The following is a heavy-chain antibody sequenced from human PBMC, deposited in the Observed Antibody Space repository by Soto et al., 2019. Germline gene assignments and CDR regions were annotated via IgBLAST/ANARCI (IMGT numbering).Heavy chain of an antibody. D-gene: IGHD5-18*01. CDR2: ISYDGSNK. CDR3: AMGYTYAPFDP. Sequence: GVSLRLSCAASGFTFSSYGMHWVRQAPGKGLEWVAVISYDGSNKYYADSVKGRFTISXXXXXXTXFXRXSXLRAXDTAVYYCAMGYTYAPFDPWGRGTLVTVSS. V-gene: IGHV3-30*03. J-gene: IGHJ5*02. CDR1: GFTFSSYG.